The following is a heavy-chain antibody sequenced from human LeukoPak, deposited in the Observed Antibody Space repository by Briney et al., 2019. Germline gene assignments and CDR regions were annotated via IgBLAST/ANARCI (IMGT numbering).Heavy chain of an antibody. CDR2: IYSTDKT. CDR3: ARAPYCSSTSCYTGGYYMDV. CDR1: GITVGTNY. J-gene: IGHJ6*03. V-gene: IGHV3-53*01. D-gene: IGHD2-2*02. Sequence: GGSLRLTCAASGITVGTNYMNWVRQAPGKGLEWVSVIYSTDKTNYADSVQGRFTISRDPSKNTVYLQMNSLRGEDTAVYYCARAPYCSSTSCYTGGYYMDVWGKGTTVTVSS.